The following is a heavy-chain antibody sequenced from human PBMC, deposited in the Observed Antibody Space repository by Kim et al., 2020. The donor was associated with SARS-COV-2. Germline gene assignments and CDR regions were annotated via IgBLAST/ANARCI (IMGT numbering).Heavy chain of an antibody. CDR2: IYPGDSDT. D-gene: IGHD3-22*01. CDR3: ARRQMVPYYYDSSGYPNDAFDI. CDR1: GYSFTSYW. Sequence: GESLKISCKGSGYSFTSYWIGWVCQMPGKGLEWMGIIYPGDSDTRYSPSFQGQVTISADKSISTAYLQWSSLKASDTAMYYCARRQMVPYYYDSSGYPNDAFDIWGQGTMVTVSS. V-gene: IGHV5-51*01. J-gene: IGHJ3*02.